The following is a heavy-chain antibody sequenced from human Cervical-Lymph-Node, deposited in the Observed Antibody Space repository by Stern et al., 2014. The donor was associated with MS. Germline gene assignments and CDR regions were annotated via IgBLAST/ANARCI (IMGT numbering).Heavy chain of an antibody. D-gene: IGHD3-22*01. CDR3: ARDYYDSRGYSH. CDR2: IYSGGST. J-gene: IGHJ4*02. Sequence: EVQLVESGGGLIQPGGSLRLSCADSGYSVSTNYMSWIRQAPGKGLEWVAVIYSGGSTYHADSVRGRFTISRDNARNTLSLQMDSLRAEDTAVYYCARDYYDSRGYSHWGQGTLVTVSS. V-gene: IGHV3-53*01. CDR1: GYSVSTNY.